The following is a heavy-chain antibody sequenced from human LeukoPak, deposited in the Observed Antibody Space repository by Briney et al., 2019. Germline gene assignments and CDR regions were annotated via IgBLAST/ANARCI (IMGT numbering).Heavy chain of an antibody. V-gene: IGHV4-59*13. J-gene: IGHJ4*02. CDR2: VYYNGNT. D-gene: IGHD3-3*01. Sequence: PSETLSLTCSVSGASISGYYWSWIRQIPGKALEWIGYVYYNGNTNYNPSLQGRVTITVDTSRNQFSLNLRSMTAADTAIYYCARYMRASGTYDFDYWGQGTLVTVSS. CDR1: GASISGYY. CDR3: ARYMRASGTYDFDY.